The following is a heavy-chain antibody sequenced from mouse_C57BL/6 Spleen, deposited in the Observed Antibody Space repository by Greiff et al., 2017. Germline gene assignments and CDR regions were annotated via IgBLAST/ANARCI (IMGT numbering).Heavy chain of an antibody. CDR3: ARKGPGRAMDY. V-gene: IGHV1-82*01. D-gene: IGHD4-1*01. CDR1: GYAFSSSW. Sequence: QVQLQQSGPELVKPGASVKISCKASGYAFSSSWMNWVKQRPGKGLEWIGRIYPGDGDTNYNGKFKGKATLTADKSSSTAYMQLSSLTSEDSAVYFCARKGPGRAMDYWGQGTSVTVSS. CDR2: IYPGDGDT. J-gene: IGHJ4*01.